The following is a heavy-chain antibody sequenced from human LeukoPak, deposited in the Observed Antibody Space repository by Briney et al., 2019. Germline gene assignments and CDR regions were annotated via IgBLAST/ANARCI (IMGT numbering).Heavy chain of an antibody. J-gene: IGHJ3*02. CDR3: AGQWLRKEDAFDI. D-gene: IGHD6-19*01. CDR2: IYYSGST. Sequence: PSETLSLTCAVSGGSISNDNYYWGWIRQPPGKGLEWIGYIYYSGSTNYNPSLKSRVTISVDTSKNQFSLKLSSVTAADTAVYYCAGQWLRKEDAFDIWGQGTMVTVSS. V-gene: IGHV4-61*01. CDR1: GGSISNDNYY.